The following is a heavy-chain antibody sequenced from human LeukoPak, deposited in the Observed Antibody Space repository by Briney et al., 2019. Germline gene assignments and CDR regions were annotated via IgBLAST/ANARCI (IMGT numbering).Heavy chain of an antibody. CDR2: IYYSGST. J-gene: IGHJ4*02. CDR1: GDSISSADYY. CDR3: ARHRITMVRGVSPFDY. D-gene: IGHD3-10*01. V-gene: IGHV4-30-4*08. Sequence: PSETLSLTCTVSGDSISSADYYWTWIRQPPGKGLELVGFIYYSGSTKYNPSLKSRVTISAATSKTQFSLKLSSVTAADTAVYYCARHRITMVRGVSPFDYWGQGTLVTVSS.